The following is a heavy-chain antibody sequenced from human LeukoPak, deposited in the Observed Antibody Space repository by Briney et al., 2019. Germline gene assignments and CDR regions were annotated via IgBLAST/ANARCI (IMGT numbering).Heavy chain of an antibody. CDR1: RFTFDDYA. CDR2: ISWNSGSI. J-gene: IGHJ4*02. CDR3: AKVGGIPVDPYFDY. V-gene: IGHV3-9*01. D-gene: IGHD6-19*01. Sequence: PGGSLRLSCAASRFTFDDYATHWVRHAPGKGLEWVSGISWNSGSIGYADSVKGRFTISRDNAKNSLYLQMNSLRAEDTALYYCAKVGGIPVDPYFDYWGQGTLVTVSS.